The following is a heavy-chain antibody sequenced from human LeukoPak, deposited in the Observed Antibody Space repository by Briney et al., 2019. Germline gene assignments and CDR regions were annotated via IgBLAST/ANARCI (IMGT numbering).Heavy chain of an antibody. CDR2: INHSGST. V-gene: IGHV4-34*01. D-gene: IGHD6-19*01. Sequence: SETLSLTCAVYGGSFSGYYWSWIRQPPGKGLEWIGEINHSGSTNYNPSLKSRVTISVDTSRNQFSLKLSSVTAADTAVYYCARLVVAGTGAFDIWGQGTMVTVSS. CDR1: GGSFSGYY. CDR3: ARLVVAGTGAFDI. J-gene: IGHJ3*02.